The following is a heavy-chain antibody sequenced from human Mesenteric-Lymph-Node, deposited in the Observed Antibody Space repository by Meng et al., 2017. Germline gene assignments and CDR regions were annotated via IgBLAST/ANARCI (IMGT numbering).Heavy chain of an antibody. Sequence: GESLKISCAASGFTFSGSAMHWVRQASGKGLEWVGRIRSKANSYATAYAASVKGRFTISRDDSKNTAYLQMNSLKTEDTAVYYCTTQQDSSGWYVEDWFDPWGQGTLVTVSS. J-gene: IGHJ5*02. CDR1: GFTFSGSA. D-gene: IGHD6-19*01. V-gene: IGHV3-73*01. CDR3: TTQQDSSGWYVEDWFDP. CDR2: IRSKANSYAT.